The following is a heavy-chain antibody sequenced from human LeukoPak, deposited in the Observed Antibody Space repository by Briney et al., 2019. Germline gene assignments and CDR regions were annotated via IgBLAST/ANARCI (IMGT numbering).Heavy chain of an antibody. CDR2: IYYSGST. J-gene: IGHJ4*02. CDR3: ARFQATVTTYYFDY. CDR1: GGSISTSNYY. Sequence: SETLSLTCTVSGGSISTSNYYWGWIRQPPGKGLEWIGYIYYSGSTYYNPSLKSRVTISVDTSKNQFSLKLSSVTAADTAVYYCARFQATVTTYYFDYWGQGTLVTVSS. V-gene: IGHV4-61*05. D-gene: IGHD4-17*01.